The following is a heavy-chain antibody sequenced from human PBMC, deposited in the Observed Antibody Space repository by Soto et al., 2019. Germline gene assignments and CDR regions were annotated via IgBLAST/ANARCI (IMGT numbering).Heavy chain of an antibody. CDR2: IYYSGST. J-gene: IGHJ4*02. Sequence: QVQLQESGPGLVKPSETLSLTCTVSGGSISSYYWSWIRQPPGKGLEWIGYIYYSGSTNYNPSLKVRVTISVDTSKNQFSLKLSSVTAADTAVYYCARDRGSIWYGVDYWGQGTLVTVSS. D-gene: IGHD6-13*01. CDR1: GGSISSYY. V-gene: IGHV4-59*01. CDR3: ARDRGSIWYGVDY.